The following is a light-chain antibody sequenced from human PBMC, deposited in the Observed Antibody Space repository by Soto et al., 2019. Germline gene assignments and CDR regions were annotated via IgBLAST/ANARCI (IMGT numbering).Light chain of an antibody. CDR2: GIS. CDR3: RQYGTFACT. J-gene: IGKJ3*01. Sequence: EVVLTQSPGTLSLSPGERATLSCRASQNLNHNYSAWYQQKPGEGPSLLSYGISTRAAGIPDRFSGSGCGTDATLAISRLAQAECAVYYGRQYGTFACTFGPGPNLDIK. V-gene: IGKV3-20*01. CDR1: QNLNHNY.